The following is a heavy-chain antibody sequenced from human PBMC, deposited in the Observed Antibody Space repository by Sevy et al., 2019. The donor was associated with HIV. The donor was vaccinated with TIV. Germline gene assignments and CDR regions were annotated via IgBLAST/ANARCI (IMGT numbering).Heavy chain of an antibody. J-gene: IGHJ4*02. D-gene: IGHD4-17*01. V-gene: IGHV4-30-2*01. CDR2: IFDTGST. Sequence: SETLSLTCTVSGGSISSGAYSWNWIRQPPGKGLEWIGYIFDTGSTYYNPSLKSRVTVSVDRSKNQFSLKMTSVTAADTAVYYCVRDGGTVTTPGYFDYWGQGTLVTVSS. CDR1: GGSISSGAYS. CDR3: VRDGGTVTTPGYFDY.